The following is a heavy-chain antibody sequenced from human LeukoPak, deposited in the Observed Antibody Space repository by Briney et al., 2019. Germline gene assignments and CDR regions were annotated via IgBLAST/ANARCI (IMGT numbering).Heavy chain of an antibody. CDR2: IYHTGTT. J-gene: IGHJ4*02. D-gene: IGHD3-10*01. Sequence: SETLSLTCSVSGYSINSGYYWGWIRQPPGKGLEWIGNIYHTGTTYYNPSLKTRVTISVDTSNNHFSLKLRSVTAADTAMYYCARSYYYFDYWGPGTLATVSS. V-gene: IGHV4-38-2*02. CDR3: ARSYYYFDY. CDR1: GYSINSGYY.